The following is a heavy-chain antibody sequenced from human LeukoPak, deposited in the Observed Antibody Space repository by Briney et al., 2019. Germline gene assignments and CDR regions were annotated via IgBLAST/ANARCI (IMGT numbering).Heavy chain of an antibody. CDR2: IYYSGRT. CDR3: ARGYDGSGYYYRNWYFDL. CDR1: GGSISSYY. D-gene: IGHD3-22*01. Sequence: SETLPLTCTVSGGSISSYYWSWIRQPPGKGLEWIGYIYYSGRTNYNPSLKSRVSMSVDTSKNQFSLRLSSVTAADTAVYYCARGYDGSGYYYRNWYFDLWGRGTLVTVSS. V-gene: IGHV4-59*01. J-gene: IGHJ2*01.